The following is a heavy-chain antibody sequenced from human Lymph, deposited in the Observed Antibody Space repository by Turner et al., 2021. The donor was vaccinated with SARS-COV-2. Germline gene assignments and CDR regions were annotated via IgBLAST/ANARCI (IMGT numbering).Heavy chain of an antibody. D-gene: IGHD2-15*01. V-gene: IGHV1-24*01. J-gene: IGHJ6*02. CDR2: FDAEDGET. Sequence: QVQLVQSGAEVTSPGASMRVSCKVSGYTLTDLSMHWVRQAPGKGLEWVGGFDAEDGETIYAQKFQGRVTMTKDTSTDTAYMELSSLISVDTAVYYCATVLCSGGSCYYYGMDVWGQGTTVTVSS. CDR1: GYTLTDLS. CDR3: ATVLCSGGSCYYYGMDV.